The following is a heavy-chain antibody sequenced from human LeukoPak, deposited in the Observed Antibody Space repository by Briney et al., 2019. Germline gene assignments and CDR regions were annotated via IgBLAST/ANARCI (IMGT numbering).Heavy chain of an antibody. CDR1: GFTFSSYA. Sequence: GGSLRLSCAASGFTFSSYAMSWVRQAPGKGLKWFSPISGSGGSTYYADSVKGRFTISRDNSKNTLCLQMNSLRAEDTAVYYCAKDNMITLDGVQDYWGQGTLVTVSS. J-gene: IGHJ4*02. CDR3: AKDNMITLDGVQDY. D-gene: IGHD3-16*01. CDR2: ISGSGGST. V-gene: IGHV3-23*01.